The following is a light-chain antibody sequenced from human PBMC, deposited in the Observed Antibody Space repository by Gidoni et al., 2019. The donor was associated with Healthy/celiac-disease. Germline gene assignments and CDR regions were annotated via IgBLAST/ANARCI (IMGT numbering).Light chain of an antibody. CDR3: QSYDSSLSGVV. V-gene: IGLV1-40*01. CDR1: SSNIGAGYD. J-gene: IGLJ2*01. CDR2: GNS. Sequence: QSVLPPPPSVSGAPGQRVTISCTGSSSNIGAGYDVHWYQQLPGTAPKLLIYGNSNRPSGVPDRFSGSKSGTSASLASTGLQAEDEADYYCQSYDSSLSGVVFGGGTKLTVL.